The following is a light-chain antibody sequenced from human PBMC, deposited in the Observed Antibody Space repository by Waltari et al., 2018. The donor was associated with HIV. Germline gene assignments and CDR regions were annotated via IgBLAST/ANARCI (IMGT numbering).Light chain of an antibody. Sequence: SVPTQPPSVSGSPAHRVTLTSTGSNSNIWAAYDVHRYQQLPGTAPKVLIYDTNHRASGVPDRFSGSKSGNSASLAIPGLQAEDEADYYCQAYEGSLGGRIFGTGTKVTVL. V-gene: IGLV1-40*01. CDR3: QAYEGSLGGRI. J-gene: IGLJ1*01. CDR2: DTN. CDR1: NSNIWAAYD.